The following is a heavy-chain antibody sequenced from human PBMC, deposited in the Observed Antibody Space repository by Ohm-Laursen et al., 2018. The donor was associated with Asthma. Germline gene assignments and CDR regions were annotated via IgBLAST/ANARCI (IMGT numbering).Heavy chain of an antibody. J-gene: IGHJ6*02. CDR2: ISGSGGST. CDR3: ASPNYGTYYYGMDV. V-gene: IGHV3-23*01. Sequence: SLRLSCAASGFTFDDYAMHWVRQAPGKGLEWVSTISGSGGSTYYADSVKGRFTISRDNSKNTLYLQMNSLRAEDTAVYYCASPNYGTYYYGMDVWGQGTTVTVSS. CDR1: GFTFDDYA. D-gene: IGHD4-17*01.